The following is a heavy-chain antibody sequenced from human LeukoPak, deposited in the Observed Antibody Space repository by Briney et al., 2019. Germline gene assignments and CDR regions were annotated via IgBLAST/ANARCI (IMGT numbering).Heavy chain of an antibody. CDR3: ARGRCSSTSCYSDY. J-gene: IGHJ4*02. Sequence: ASVKVSCKASGGTFSSYAISWVRQAPGQGLEWMGGIIPMFGTAKHAQKFQGRVTITADESTSTAYMELSSLRSEDTAVYYCARGRCSSTSCYSDYWGQGTLVTVSS. CDR1: GGTFSSYA. V-gene: IGHV1-69*13. D-gene: IGHD2-2*01. CDR2: IIPMFGTA.